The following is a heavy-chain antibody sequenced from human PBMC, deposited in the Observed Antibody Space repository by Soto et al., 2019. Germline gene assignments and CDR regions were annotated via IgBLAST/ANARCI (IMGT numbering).Heavy chain of an antibody. CDR3: ARESGITMVRAFFRKEFFDY. Sequence: GGSLRLSCAASGFTVSSNYMSWVRQAPGKGLEWVSVIYSGGSTYYADSVKGRFTISRDNSKNTLYLQMNSLRAEDTAVYYCARESGITMVRAFFRKEFFDYWGQGTLVTVSS. J-gene: IGHJ4*02. CDR1: GFTVSSNY. V-gene: IGHV3-66*01. D-gene: IGHD3-10*01. CDR2: IYSGGST.